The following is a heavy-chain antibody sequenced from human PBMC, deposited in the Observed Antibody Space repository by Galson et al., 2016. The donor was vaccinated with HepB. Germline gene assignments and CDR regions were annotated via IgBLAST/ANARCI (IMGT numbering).Heavy chain of an antibody. Sequence: SLRLSCAASGFPFSVYWMSWVRQAPGKGLEWVANIAQDGGERYYVDSVKGRFTISKDNAKNSLYLQMNSLRVDDTAVYYCVRDFYGASDGWGQGTLVTGSS. CDR1: GFPFSVYW. V-gene: IGHV3-7*03. CDR2: IAQDGGER. D-gene: IGHD3-10*01. J-gene: IGHJ4*02. CDR3: VRDFYGASDG.